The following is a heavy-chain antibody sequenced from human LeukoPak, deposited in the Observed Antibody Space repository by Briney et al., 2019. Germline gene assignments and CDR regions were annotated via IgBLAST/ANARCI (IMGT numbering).Heavy chain of an antibody. V-gene: IGHV1-69*13. CDR3: ARDKFAVEDQLLPYYYYGMDV. CDR2: IIPIFGTA. Sequence: SVKVSCKASVGTFSSYAISWVRQAPGQGLEWMGGIIPIFGTANYAQKFQGRVTITADESTSTAYMELSSLRSEDTAVYYCARDKFAVEDQLLPYYYYGMDVWGKGTTVTVSS. J-gene: IGHJ6*04. D-gene: IGHD2-2*01. CDR1: VGTFSSYA.